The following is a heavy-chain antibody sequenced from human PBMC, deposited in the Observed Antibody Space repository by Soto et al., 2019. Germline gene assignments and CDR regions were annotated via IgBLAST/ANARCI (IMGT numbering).Heavy chain of an antibody. D-gene: IGHD4-4*01. Sequence: PAGSPRLSCAASRCTLRSNGMHCVRQAPSKGLEWVAFIWYDGSDKYYADSVKGRFSISRDNSKNTLYLQMNSLRAEDTAFYYCARDRYPNYPPDAFDIWGQGTLVTVSS. CDR1: RCTLRSNG. V-gene: IGHV3-33*01. CDR3: ARDRYPNYPPDAFDI. J-gene: IGHJ3*02. CDR2: IWYDGSDK.